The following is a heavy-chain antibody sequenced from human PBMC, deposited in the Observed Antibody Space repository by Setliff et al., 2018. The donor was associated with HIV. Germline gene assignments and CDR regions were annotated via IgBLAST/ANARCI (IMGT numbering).Heavy chain of an antibody. CDR1: GFSISTNGVS. D-gene: IGHD3-16*01. J-gene: IGHJ4*02. CDR3: ARMGGDLTHFAY. V-gene: IGHV2-70*19. Sequence: VSGPTLVNPTQTVTLTCNFSGFSISTNGVSVSWVRRPPGRALDWLARIDWDGETHYTTSLKTRLTISKDTTNNRVVLTMTNMDPVDTATYLCARMGGDLTHFAYWGPGTLVTVSS. CDR2: IDWDGET.